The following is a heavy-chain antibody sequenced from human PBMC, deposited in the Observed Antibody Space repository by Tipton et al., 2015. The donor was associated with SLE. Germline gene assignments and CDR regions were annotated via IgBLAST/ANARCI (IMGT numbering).Heavy chain of an antibody. D-gene: IGHD1-26*01. CDR1: GFTFSSYG. J-gene: IGHJ6*03. CDR2: IYSGGST. Sequence: SLRLSCAASGFTFSSYGMHWVRQAPGKGLEWVSVIYSGGSTYYADSVKGRFTISRDNSKNTLYLQMNSLRAEDTAVYYCAKAVKLLDYYYYYMDVWGKGTTVTVSS. V-gene: IGHV3-NL1*01. CDR3: AKAVKLLDYYYYYMDV.